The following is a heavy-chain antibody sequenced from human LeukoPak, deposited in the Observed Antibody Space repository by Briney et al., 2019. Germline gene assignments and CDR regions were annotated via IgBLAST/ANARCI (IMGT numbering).Heavy chain of an antibody. Sequence: ASVKVSCKASGYTFTGYYMHWVRQAPGQGLEWMGWINPNSGDTNYAQKFQGRVTVTRDTSISTAYVELSSLRSEDTAVYYCARDRIGGNDYWGQGTLVTVSP. D-gene: IGHD4-23*01. J-gene: IGHJ4*02. CDR3: ARDRIGGNDY. CDR2: INPNSGDT. V-gene: IGHV1-2*02. CDR1: GYTFTGYY.